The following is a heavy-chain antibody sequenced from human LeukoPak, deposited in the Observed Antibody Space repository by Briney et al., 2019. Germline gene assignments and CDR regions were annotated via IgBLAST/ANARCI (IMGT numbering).Heavy chain of an antibody. CDR1: GFTVSSNY. V-gene: IGHV3-53*01. J-gene: IGHJ6*03. D-gene: IGHD3-10*01. CDR2: IYSGGST. Sequence: PGGSLRLSCAASGFTVSSNYMSWVRQAPGKWLEWVSVIYSGGSTYYADSVKGRFTISRDDSKNTLYLQMNSVRAEDTAVYYCAATMVRGVIYEYYYYMDVWGKGTTVTVSS. CDR3: AATMVRGVIYEYYYYMDV.